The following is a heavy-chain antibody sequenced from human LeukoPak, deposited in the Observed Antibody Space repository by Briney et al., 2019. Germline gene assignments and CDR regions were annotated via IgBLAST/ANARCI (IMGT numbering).Heavy chain of an antibody. J-gene: IGHJ4*02. V-gene: IGHV4-30-4*08. Sequence: PSETLSLTCTVSGGSISSGDYYWSWIRQPPGKGLEWIGYIYYSGSTYYNPSLRSRVTISVDTSKNQFSLKLSSVTAADTAVYYCARDQRYYDSSGYYPYYFDYWGQGTLVTVSS. CDR3: ARDQRYYDSSGYYPYYFDY. CDR2: IYYSGST. CDR1: GGSISSGDYY. D-gene: IGHD3-22*01.